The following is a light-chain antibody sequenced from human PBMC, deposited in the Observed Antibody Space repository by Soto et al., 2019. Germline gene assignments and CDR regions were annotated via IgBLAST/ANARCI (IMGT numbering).Light chain of an antibody. CDR2: ATS. J-gene: IGKJ4*01. CDR1: QSVGNN. V-gene: IGKV3-15*01. Sequence: EIVVTQSPATLSVSPGERATLSCRASQSVGNNFAWYQQKPGQAPRLLIFATSTRATGVPARFSGSGSGTEFTLTISSLQSXXXAVXXXXXXGDWPLTFGGGAKVEIE. CDR3: XXXGDWPLT.